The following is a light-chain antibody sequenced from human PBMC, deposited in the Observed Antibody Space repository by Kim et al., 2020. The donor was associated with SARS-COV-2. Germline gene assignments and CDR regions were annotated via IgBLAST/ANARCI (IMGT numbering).Light chain of an antibody. J-gene: IGLJ3*02. CDR2: LNSDGSH. CDR3: QTWGTGIHWV. CDR1: SGHSSYA. V-gene: IGLV4-69*01. Sequence: VKLPCTLSSGHSSYAIAWHRQQPEKGPRYLMKLNSDGSHSKGDRIPDRFSGSSSGAERYLTISSLQSEDEADYYCQTWGTGIHWVFGGGTQLTVL.